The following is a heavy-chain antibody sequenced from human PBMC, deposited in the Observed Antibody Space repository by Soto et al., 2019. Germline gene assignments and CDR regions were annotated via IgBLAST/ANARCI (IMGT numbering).Heavy chain of an antibody. CDR1: GFSFSSYG. J-gene: IGHJ6*01. V-gene: IGHV3-30-3*01. CDR3: ARCIGHSSIYYYYGMDV. D-gene: IGHD6-6*01. CDR2: ISYAGSNK. Sequence: QVQLVESGGGVVKPGRSLRLSCAASGFSFSSYGMHWVRQAPGKGLEWVAVISYAGSNKYYADSVKGRFTISRDNSKNTLYLQMNSLRAEDTAVYYCARCIGHSSIYYYYGMDVWGQGTTVTFSS.